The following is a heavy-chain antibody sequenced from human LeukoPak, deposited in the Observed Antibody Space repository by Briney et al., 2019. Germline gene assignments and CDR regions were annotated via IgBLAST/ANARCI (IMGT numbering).Heavy chain of an antibody. CDR2: IRYDGSNK. D-gene: IGHD3-22*01. CDR3: AKDPGAGYYDSSGYGPLDY. J-gene: IGHJ4*02. CDR1: GFTFSSYG. Sequence: GGSLRLSCAASGFTFSSYGMHWVRQAPGKGLEWVAFIRYDGSNKYYADSVKGRFTISRDNSKNTLYLQMNSLRAEDTAVYYCAKDPGAGYYDSSGYGPLDYWGLGTLVTVSS. V-gene: IGHV3-30*02.